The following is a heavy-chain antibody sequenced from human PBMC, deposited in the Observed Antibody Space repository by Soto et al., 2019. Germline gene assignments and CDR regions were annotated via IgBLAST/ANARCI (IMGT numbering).Heavy chain of an antibody. V-gene: IGHV1-18*01. CDR1: GYTFTSYG. CDR2: ISAHNRNT. CDR3: ARGRYGDY. J-gene: IGHJ4*02. Sequence: QVHLVQSGAEVKKPGASVKASCKASGYTFTSYGITWVRQAPGQGLEWMGRISAHNRNTDFAQKLQGRVILTRDTSTSTAYMELRGLSSGVTAVYYCARGRYGDYWGQGALVTVSS. D-gene: IGHD1-1*01.